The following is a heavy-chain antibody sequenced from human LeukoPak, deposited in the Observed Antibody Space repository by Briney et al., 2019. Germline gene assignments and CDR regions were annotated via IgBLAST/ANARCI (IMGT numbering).Heavy chain of an antibody. V-gene: IGHV1-2*02. J-gene: IGHJ6*03. Sequence: ASVKVSCKASGYTFTGYYMHWVRQAPGQGLEWMGWINPNSGGTNYAQKFQGRVTMTRDTSISTAYMELSRLRSDDTAVYYCARDRVSSPTTAKLAFYYMDVWGKGTTVTVSS. CDR2: INPNSGGT. CDR1: GYTFTGYY. D-gene: IGHD6-13*01. CDR3: ARDRVSSPTTAKLAFYYMDV.